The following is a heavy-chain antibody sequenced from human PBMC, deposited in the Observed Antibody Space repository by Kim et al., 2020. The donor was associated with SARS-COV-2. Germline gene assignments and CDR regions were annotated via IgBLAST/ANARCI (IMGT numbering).Heavy chain of an antibody. J-gene: IGHJ4*02. CDR1: GFTFTEYY. D-gene: IGHD1-26*01. CDR3: ARSLGGDFFDS. Sequence: ASVKVSCKTSGFTFTEYYLQWVRQAPGQGLEWMGWINPDTAETNYAQTLQGRVTMTRDTSINTAYMELSGLKFDDTAVYFCARSLGGDFFDSWGQGTLVT. V-gene: IGHV1-2*02. CDR2: INPDTAET.